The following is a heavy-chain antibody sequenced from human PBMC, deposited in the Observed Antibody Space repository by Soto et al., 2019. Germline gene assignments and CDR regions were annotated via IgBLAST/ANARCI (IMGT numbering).Heavy chain of an antibody. CDR3: ARSVSTYDFWSGPVYYFDY. D-gene: IGHD3-3*01. CDR1: GYTFTSYD. CDR2: MNPNSGNT. V-gene: IGHV1-8*01. Sequence: GASVKVSCKASGYTFTSYDINWVRQATGQGLEWMGWMNPNSGNTGYAQKFQGRVTMTRNTSISTAYMELSSLRSEDTAVYYCARSVSTYDFWSGPVYYFDYWGQGTLVTVS. J-gene: IGHJ4*02.